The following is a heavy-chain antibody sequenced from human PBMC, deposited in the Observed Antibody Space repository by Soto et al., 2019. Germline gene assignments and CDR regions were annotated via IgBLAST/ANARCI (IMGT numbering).Heavy chain of an antibody. CDR2: ISYDGSNK. CDR1: GFTFSSYA. D-gene: IGHD3-22*01. Sequence: GGSLRLSCAASGFTFSSYAMHWVRQAPGKGLEWVAVISYDGSNKYYADSVKGRFTISRDNSKNTLYLQMNSPRAEDTAVYYCARDKLAGIDYYDSSGYYDYWGQGTLVTVSS. V-gene: IGHV3-30-3*01. J-gene: IGHJ4*02. CDR3: ARDKLAGIDYYDSSGYYDY.